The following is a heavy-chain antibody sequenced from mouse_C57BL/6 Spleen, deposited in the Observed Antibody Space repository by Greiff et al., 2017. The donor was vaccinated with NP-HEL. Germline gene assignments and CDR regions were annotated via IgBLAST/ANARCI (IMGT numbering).Heavy chain of an antibody. D-gene: IGHD2-5*01. J-gene: IGHJ4*01. Sequence: QVQLKESGPGLVQPSQSLSITCTVSGFSLTSYGVHWVRQSPGKGLEWLGVIWSGGSTDYNAAFISRLSISKDNSKSQVFFKMNSLQADDTAIYYVARNRVYSNYIYYAMDYWGQGTSVTVSS. CDR1: GFSLTSYG. V-gene: IGHV2-2*01. CDR3: ARNRVYSNYIYYAMDY. CDR2: IWSGGST.